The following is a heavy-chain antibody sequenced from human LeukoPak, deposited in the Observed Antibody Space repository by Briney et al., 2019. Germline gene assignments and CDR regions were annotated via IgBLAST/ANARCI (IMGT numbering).Heavy chain of an antibody. V-gene: IGHV3-21*01. Sequence: PGGSLRLSCAASGFTFSSHSMNWVRQAPGKGLEWVSSISSSSSYIYYADSVKGRFTISRDNAKNTLYLQMNSLRAEDTAVYYCAKDGTITVSPFQHWGQGTLVTVSS. CDR3: AKDGTITVSPFQH. CDR1: GFTFSSHS. CDR2: ISSSSSYI. D-gene: IGHD5-12*01. J-gene: IGHJ1*01.